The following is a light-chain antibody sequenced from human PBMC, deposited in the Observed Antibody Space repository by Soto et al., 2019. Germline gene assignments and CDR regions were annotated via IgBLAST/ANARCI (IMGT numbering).Light chain of an antibody. CDR3: QQYNNWPRLT. CDR2: GAS. J-gene: IGKJ4*01. CDR1: QSVSSN. Sequence: EIVMTQSPVTLSVSPGERATLSCRASQSVSSNLAWYQQKPGQAPRLLIYGASTRATGIPARFSGSGSGTEFTLPISSLQSGDFAVYYCQQYNNWPRLTFGGGTKVEIK. V-gene: IGKV3-15*01.